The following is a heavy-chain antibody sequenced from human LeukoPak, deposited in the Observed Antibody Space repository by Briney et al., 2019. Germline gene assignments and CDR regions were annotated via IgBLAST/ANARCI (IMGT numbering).Heavy chain of an antibody. CDR2: INPSGGST. J-gene: IGHJ5*02. Sequence: ASVKVSCKASGYTFTSYYLHWVRQAPGQGLEWMGIINPSGGSTSYAQKFQGRVTMTRDTSTSTVYMELSSLRSEDTAVYYCARTQTLPNWFDPWGQGTLVTVSS. V-gene: IGHV1-46*01. CDR1: GYTFTSYY. CDR3: ARTQTLPNWFDP.